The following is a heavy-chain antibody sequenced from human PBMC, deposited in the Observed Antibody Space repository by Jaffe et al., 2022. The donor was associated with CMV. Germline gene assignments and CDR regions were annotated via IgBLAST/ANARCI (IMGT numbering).Heavy chain of an antibody. CDR2: IYYSGST. CDR1: GGSISSYY. Sequence: QVQLQESGPGLVKPSETLSLTCTVSGGSISSYYWSWIRQPPGKGLEWIGYIYYSGSTNYNPSLKSRVTISVDTSKNQFSLKLSSVTAADTAVYYCARDQDQVGAFDIWGQGTMVTVSS. CDR3: ARDQDQVGAFDI. V-gene: IGHV4-59*01. D-gene: IGHD3-16*01. J-gene: IGHJ3*02.